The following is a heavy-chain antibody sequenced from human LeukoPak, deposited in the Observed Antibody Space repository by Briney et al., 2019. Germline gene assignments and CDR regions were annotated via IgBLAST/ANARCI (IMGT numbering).Heavy chain of an antibody. CDR3: ARERGEFGGSYFLDY. CDR1: GYTFTSYA. V-gene: IGHV1-3*03. Sequence: ASVKVSCKASGYTFTSYAVHWVRRAPGQSLEWMGYINDGDGNTKYSQEFQGRVTITRDTSASIVYMELSSLRPEDMAFYYCARERGEFGGSYFLDYWGQGTLVTVSS. D-gene: IGHD1-26*01. CDR2: INDGDGNT. J-gene: IGHJ4*02.